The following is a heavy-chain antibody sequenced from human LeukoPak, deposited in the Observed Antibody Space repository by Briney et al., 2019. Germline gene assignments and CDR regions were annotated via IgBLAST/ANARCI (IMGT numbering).Heavy chain of an antibody. CDR2: MYTSGST. J-gene: IGHJ4*02. Sequence: SETLSLTCTVSGGSISSYYWSWIWQPAGKGVEWIGRMYTSGSTNYNPSLKSRVTMSVDTSKNQFSLKLSSVTAADTALYYCARGAGGNNVDYWGQGTLVTVSS. V-gene: IGHV4-4*07. D-gene: IGHD4-23*01. CDR3: ARGAGGNNVDY. CDR1: GGSISSYY.